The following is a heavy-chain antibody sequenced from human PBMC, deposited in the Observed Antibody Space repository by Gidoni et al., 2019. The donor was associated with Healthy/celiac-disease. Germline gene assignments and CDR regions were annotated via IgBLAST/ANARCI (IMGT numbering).Heavy chain of an antibody. J-gene: IGHJ4*02. CDR2: ISGSGGST. CDR3: AKGSSGWFSDHNLGPPDY. Sequence: EVQLLESGGGLVQPGGSLRLSCAASGFTFSSYAMSWVRPAPGMGLEWVSAISGSGGSTYYADSVKGRFTISRDNSKNTLYLQMNSLRAEDTAVYYCAKGSSGWFSDHNLGPPDYWGQGTLVTVSS. CDR1: GFTFSSYA. V-gene: IGHV3-23*01. D-gene: IGHD6-19*01.